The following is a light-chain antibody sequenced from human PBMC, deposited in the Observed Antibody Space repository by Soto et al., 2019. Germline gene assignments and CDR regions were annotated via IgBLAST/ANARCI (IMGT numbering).Light chain of an antibody. CDR1: QTVSSSS. CDR2: GAS. J-gene: IGKJ1*01. V-gene: IGKV3-20*01. CDR3: QQYGSSSTWT. Sequence: DIVLTQSPGTLSLSPGERATLSCRASQTVSSSSLAWYQQKPGQAPRLLIFGASTRAAGFPDRFSGSGSGTDFTLTISRLEPEDFAVYYCQQYGSSSTWTFGQGTKVDI.